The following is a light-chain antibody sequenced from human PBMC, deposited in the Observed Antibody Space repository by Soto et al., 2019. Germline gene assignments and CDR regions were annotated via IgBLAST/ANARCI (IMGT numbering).Light chain of an antibody. CDR1: SSNIGSTY. CDR3: AAWDDSMTSLV. J-gene: IGLJ2*01. V-gene: IGLV1-47*01. Sequence: QSVLTQPPSTSGTPGQRATISCSGSSSNIGSTYVDWYQQLPGTAPKRLIYRNNQRPSGVPDRWSGSKSGTSASLAISGLRSEDKADYYCAAWDDSMTSLVFGGGTKLTVL. CDR2: RNN.